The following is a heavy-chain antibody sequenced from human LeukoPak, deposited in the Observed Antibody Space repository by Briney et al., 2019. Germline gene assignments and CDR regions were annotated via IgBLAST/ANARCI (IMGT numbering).Heavy chain of an antibody. CDR1: GYSFTSYW. Sequence: GESLKISCKGSGYSFTSYWIGWVRQMPGKGLEWMGIIYPGDSDTRYSPSFQGQVTISADKSISTAYPQWSSLKASDTAMYYCARTLYYDFWSGGQTYYFDYWGQGTLVTVSS. V-gene: IGHV5-51*01. CDR2: IYPGDSDT. CDR3: ARTLYYDFWSGGQTYYFDY. J-gene: IGHJ4*02. D-gene: IGHD3-3*01.